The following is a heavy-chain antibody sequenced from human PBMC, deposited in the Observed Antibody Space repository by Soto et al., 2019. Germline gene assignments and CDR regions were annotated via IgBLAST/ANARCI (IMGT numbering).Heavy chain of an antibody. CDR2: IYYSGST. CDR1: GGSISSGGYY. J-gene: IGHJ6*02. V-gene: IGHV4-31*03. CDR3: ASDSFSGMDV. Sequence: SETLSLTCTVSGGSISSGGYYWSWIRQHPGKGLEWIGYIYYSGSTYYNPSLKSRVTISVDTSKNQFSLKLSSVTAADTAVYYCASDSFSGMDVWGQGTTVTVSS.